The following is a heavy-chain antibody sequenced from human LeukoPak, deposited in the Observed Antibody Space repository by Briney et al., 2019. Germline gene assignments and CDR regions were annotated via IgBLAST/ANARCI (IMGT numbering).Heavy chain of an antibody. D-gene: IGHD3-9*01. CDR2: IYYSGST. Sequence: SETLSLTCTVSGGSISSSSYYWGWIRQPPGKGLEWIGSIYYSGSTYYNPSLKSRVTISVDMSKNQFSLKLSSVTAADTALYFCASRRYYDILTGYYSSDYWGQGTLVTVSS. V-gene: IGHV4-39*07. CDR1: GGSISSSSYY. J-gene: IGHJ4*02. CDR3: ASRRYYDILTGYYSSDY.